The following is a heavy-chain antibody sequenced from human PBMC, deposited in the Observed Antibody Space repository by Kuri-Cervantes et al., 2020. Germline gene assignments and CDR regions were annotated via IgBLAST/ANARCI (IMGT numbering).Heavy chain of an antibody. Sequence: SAKVSCKASGYSFTKYDINWVRQATGQGLEWMGWITPMFGTPNYAQKFQGRVTITADKSPSTAYMELSSLRSEDTATYYCARGLDTAMGRDYWGQGTLVTVSS. CDR2: ITPMFGTP. CDR1: GYSFTKYD. D-gene: IGHD5-18*01. J-gene: IGHJ4*02. CDR3: ARGLDTAMGRDY. V-gene: IGHV1-69*06.